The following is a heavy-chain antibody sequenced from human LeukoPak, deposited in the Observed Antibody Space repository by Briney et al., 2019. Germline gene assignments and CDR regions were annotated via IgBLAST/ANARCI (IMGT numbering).Heavy chain of an antibody. CDR2: IFYSGST. D-gene: IGHD3-3*01. CDR3: ARHLRPYFDY. J-gene: IGHJ4*02. Sequence: SETLSLTCTVSGGSISSSTYYWGWIRQPPGKGLEWIGTIFYSGSTYYSPSLKSRLTISVDTSKNQYSLRLSSVTAADTAVYYCARHLRPYFDYWGQGTLVTVSS. V-gene: IGHV4-39*01. CDR1: GGSISSSTYY.